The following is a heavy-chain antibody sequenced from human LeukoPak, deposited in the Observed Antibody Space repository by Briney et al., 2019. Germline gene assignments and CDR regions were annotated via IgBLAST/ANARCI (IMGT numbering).Heavy chain of an antibody. CDR2: VSGSGGST. V-gene: IGHV3-23*01. J-gene: IGHJ4*02. D-gene: IGHD2-15*01. CDR1: GFTFSDYA. Sequence: GGSLRPSCAASGFTFSDYAMSWVRQAPGKGLEWVSSVSGSGGSTYYADSVKGRFTISRDNSKNTLYLQMNSLRAEDTAVYYCAKDLARSARGFCSGGTCGFDCWGQGTLVTASS. CDR3: AKDLARSARGFCSGGTCGFDC.